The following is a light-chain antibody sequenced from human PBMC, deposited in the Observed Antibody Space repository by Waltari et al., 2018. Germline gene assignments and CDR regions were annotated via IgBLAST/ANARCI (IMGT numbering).Light chain of an antibody. CDR3: QEYNSYSLLT. CDR1: QSISKW. CDR2: EAS. J-gene: IGKJ4*01. Sequence: DIRMTQSPSTLSASAGDRVIISCRASQSISKWLAWYQQKPGKAPKLLIYEASTLQSGVPSRLSGTGSETDFTLTIGSLQPDDFATYYCQEYNSYSLLTFGGGTKVEIK. V-gene: IGKV1-5*03.